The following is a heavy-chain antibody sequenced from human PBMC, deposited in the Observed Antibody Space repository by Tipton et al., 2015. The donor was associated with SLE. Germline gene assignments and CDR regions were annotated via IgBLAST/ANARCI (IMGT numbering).Heavy chain of an antibody. V-gene: IGHV4-61*09. Sequence: LRLSCTVSGGSISSGSYYWSWIRQPAGKGLEWIGHIYIDGSTNYNPSLKSRVTISIDTSKNHFSLKLTSVTAADTAVYYCARDSRIGWFDPWGQGAPVTVSS. J-gene: IGHJ5*02. CDR3: ARDSRIGWFDP. D-gene: IGHD2-15*01. CDR1: GGSISSGSYY. CDR2: IYIDGST.